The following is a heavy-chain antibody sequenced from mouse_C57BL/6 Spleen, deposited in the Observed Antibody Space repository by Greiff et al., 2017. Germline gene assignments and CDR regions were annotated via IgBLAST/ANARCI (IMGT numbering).Heavy chain of an antibody. CDR1: GFTFSDYY. CDR2: INYDGSST. J-gene: IGHJ4*01. V-gene: IGHV5-16*01. Sequence: EVNLVESEGGLVQPGSSMKLSCTASGFTFSDYYMAWVRQVPEKGLEWVANINYDGSSTYYLDSLKSRFIISRDNAKNILYLQMSSLKSEDTATYYCARIGSSYAMDYWGQGTSVTVSS. CDR3: ARIGSSYAMDY. D-gene: IGHD1-1*01.